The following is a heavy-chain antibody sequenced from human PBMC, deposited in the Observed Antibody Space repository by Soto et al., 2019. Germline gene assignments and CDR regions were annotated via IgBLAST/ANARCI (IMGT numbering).Heavy chain of an antibody. J-gene: IGHJ5*02. CDR3: ARDQGYYDSSGYRFNWFDP. V-gene: IGHV1-69*01. D-gene: IGHD3-22*01. CDR1: GGTFSSYA. Sequence: QVQLVQSGAEVQKPGSSVKVSCKASGGTFSSYAISWVRQAPGQGLEWMGGIIPIFGTANYAQKFQGRVTITADESTSTAYMELSSLRSEDTAVYYCARDQGYYDSSGYRFNWFDPWGQGTLVTVSS. CDR2: IIPIFGTA.